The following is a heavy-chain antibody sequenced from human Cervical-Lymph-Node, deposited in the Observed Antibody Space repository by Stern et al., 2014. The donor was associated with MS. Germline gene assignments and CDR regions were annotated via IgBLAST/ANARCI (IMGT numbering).Heavy chain of an antibody. CDR2: IFWEDSI. CDR3: AHSRVKYCRGGTCYSSLFDY. D-gene: IGHD2-15*01. J-gene: IGHJ4*02. Sequence: QITLKESGPTLVKPTQTVTLTCTLSGFSVATAGVGVVWIRQPPGKALEWHALIFWEDSILYSPSLKNRLTIIKDTSKNQVVLTMTNVDPVDTATYYCAHSRVKYCRGGTCYSSLFDYWGQGTLVTVSS. CDR1: GFSVATAGVG. V-gene: IGHV2-5*02.